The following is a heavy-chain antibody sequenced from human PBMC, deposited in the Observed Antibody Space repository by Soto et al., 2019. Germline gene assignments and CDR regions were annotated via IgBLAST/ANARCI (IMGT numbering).Heavy chain of an antibody. CDR2: INPNSGGT. Sequence: ASVKVSCKXSGYTFTGYYMHWVRQAPGQGLEWMGWINPNSGGTNYAQKFQGRVTMTRDTSISTAYMELSRLRSDDTAVYYCARESCSGGSCYRYYYGMDVWGQGTTVTVSS. V-gene: IGHV1-2*02. J-gene: IGHJ6*02. CDR3: ARESCSGGSCYRYYYGMDV. D-gene: IGHD2-15*01. CDR1: GYTFTGYY.